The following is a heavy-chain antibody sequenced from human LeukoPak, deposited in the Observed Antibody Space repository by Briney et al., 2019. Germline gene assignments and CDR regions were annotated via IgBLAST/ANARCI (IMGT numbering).Heavy chain of an antibody. Sequence: GESLKISCKGSGYSFNTYWIGWVRQMPGKGLEWIWIIFPGDSDTTYSPSLQGQVTISADKSINTAYLQWSSLRASDTAMYYCATSESQTRFDYWGQGTPVTVSS. CDR2: IFPGDSDT. V-gene: IGHV5-51*01. J-gene: IGHJ4*02. CDR3: ATSESQTRFDY. D-gene: IGHD1/OR15-1a*01. CDR1: GYSFNTYW.